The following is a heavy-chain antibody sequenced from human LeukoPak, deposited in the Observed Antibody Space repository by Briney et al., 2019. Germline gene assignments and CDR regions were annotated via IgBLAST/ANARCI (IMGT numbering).Heavy chain of an antibody. Sequence: GRSLRLSCAASGFTFSRYGMHWVRQAPGKGLEWVAVIWHDGSYEYYADSVKGRFTISRDNAKNSLYLQVSSLRAEDTAVYYCARDTYNYDTSGYGLGYWGQGTLVTVSS. CDR1: GFTFSRYG. D-gene: IGHD3-22*01. CDR2: IWHDGSYE. CDR3: ARDTYNYDTSGYGLGY. V-gene: IGHV3-33*01. J-gene: IGHJ4*02.